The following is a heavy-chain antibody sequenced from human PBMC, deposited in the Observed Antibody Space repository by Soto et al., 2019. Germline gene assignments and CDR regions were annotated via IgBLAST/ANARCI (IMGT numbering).Heavy chain of an antibody. CDR2: IWYDGSNK. V-gene: IGHV3-33*01. CDR3: ARERPARGMGGMDV. Sequence: QVQLVESGGGVVQPGRSLRLSCAASGFTFSSYGMHWVRQAPGKGLEWVAVIWYDGSNKYYADSVKGRFTISRDNSKNTLYLQMNSLRAEDTAVYYCARERPARGMGGMDVWGQGTTVTVSS. J-gene: IGHJ6*02. CDR1: GFTFSSYG. D-gene: IGHD3-10*01.